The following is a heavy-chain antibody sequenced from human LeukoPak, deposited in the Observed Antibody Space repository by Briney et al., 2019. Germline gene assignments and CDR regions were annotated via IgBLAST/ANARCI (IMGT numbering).Heavy chain of an antibody. D-gene: IGHD5-12*01. V-gene: IGHV1-3*01. CDR3: ARGLYSGYDY. CDR2: INPGNGNT. CDR1: GYPFTTWN. J-gene: IGHJ4*02. Sequence: ASVKVSCKASGYPFTTWNIHWVRQAPGQRLEWMGWINPGNGNTQYSQNFQARVTITSDTSASTAYMQLSSLTSGDTAVYYCARGLYSGYDYWGQGTLVTVSS.